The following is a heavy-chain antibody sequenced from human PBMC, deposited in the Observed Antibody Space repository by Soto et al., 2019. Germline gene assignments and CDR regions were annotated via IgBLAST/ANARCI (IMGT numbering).Heavy chain of an antibody. CDR3: ARGGGNTYYYCGMDV. CDR1: GGTFSSYA. J-gene: IGHJ6*02. V-gene: IGHV1-69*06. D-gene: IGHD2-15*01. Sequence: SVKVSCKASGGTFSSYAISWVRQAPGQGLEWMGGIIPIFGTANYAQKFQGRVTNTADKSTSTAYMELSSLRSEDTAVYYCARGGGNTYYYCGMDVWGQGTTVTVSS. CDR2: IIPIFGTA.